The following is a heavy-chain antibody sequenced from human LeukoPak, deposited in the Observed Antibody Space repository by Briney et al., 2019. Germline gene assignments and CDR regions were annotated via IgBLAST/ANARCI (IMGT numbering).Heavy chain of an antibody. V-gene: IGHV4-59*01. CDR3: ARSRSGYSYDHAAFDI. D-gene: IGHD5-18*01. CDR2: IDYRGST. J-gene: IGHJ3*02. Sequence: PSETLSLTCTVSGGSISSYYWSWIRQPPGKGLEWIAYIDYRGSTTYNPSLKSRVTISVDTSRNQFSLKLSSVTAADTAVYYCARSRSGYSYDHAAFDIWGHGTIVTVSS. CDR1: GGSISSYY.